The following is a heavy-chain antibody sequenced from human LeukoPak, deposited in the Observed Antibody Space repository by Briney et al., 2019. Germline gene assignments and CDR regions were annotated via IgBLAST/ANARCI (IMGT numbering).Heavy chain of an antibody. Sequence: GGSLRLTCAASGFTVSSSAMSWVRQAPGKGLEWVSAISNNGGYTYYADSVQGRFTISRDNSKSTLCLQMNSLRAEDTAVYYCAKQLGYCSDGSCYFPYWGQGTLVTVSS. CDR2: ISNNGGYT. CDR3: AKQLGYCSDGSCYFPY. D-gene: IGHD2-15*01. V-gene: IGHV3-23*01. J-gene: IGHJ4*02. CDR1: GFTVSSSA.